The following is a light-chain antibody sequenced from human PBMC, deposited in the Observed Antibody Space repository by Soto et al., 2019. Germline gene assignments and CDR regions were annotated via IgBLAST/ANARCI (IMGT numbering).Light chain of an antibody. Sequence: EIVLTQSPGILSLSPGERATLSCRASQSVSSSYLAWYQQKPGQAPRLLIYGASSRATGIPDRFSGSGSGTDFTLIISRLEPEDFAAYYCQQYGSSPRTFGQGTKV. CDR1: QSVSSSY. CDR2: GAS. V-gene: IGKV3-20*01. J-gene: IGKJ1*01. CDR3: QQYGSSPRT.